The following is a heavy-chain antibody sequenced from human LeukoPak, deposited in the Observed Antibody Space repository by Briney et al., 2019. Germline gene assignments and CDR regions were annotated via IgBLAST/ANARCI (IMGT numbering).Heavy chain of an antibody. J-gene: IGHJ4*02. CDR1: GYTFTSYG. Sequence: ASVKVSCKASGYTFTSYGISWVRQAPGQGLEWMGWISAYNGNTNYAQKLQGRVTMTTDTSTSTAYMELRSLRSDDTAVYYCARVRKPLGSIAAAPSSGHYQSFDYWGQGTLVTVSS. D-gene: IGHD6-13*01. V-gene: IGHV1-18*01. CDR2: ISAYNGNT. CDR3: ARVRKPLGSIAAAPSSGHYQSFDY.